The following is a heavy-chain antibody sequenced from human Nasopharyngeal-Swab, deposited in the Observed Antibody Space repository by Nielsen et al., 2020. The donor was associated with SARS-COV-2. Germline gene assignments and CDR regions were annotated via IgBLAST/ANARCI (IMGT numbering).Heavy chain of an antibody. J-gene: IGHJ4*02. D-gene: IGHD5-24*01. CDR2: IHNSGST. Sequence: WIRQPPGKGLEWIASIHNSGSTHFNPSFASRVTISGDASKRQFSLRLSSVTTADTAVYYCARHGPWLQYGFDSWGQGTLVTVSS. V-gene: IGHV4-39*01. CDR3: ARHGPWLQYGFDS.